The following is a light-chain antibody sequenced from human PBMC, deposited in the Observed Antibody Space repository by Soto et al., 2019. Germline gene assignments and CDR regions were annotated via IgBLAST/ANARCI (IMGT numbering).Light chain of an antibody. V-gene: IGKV3-11*01. CDR1: QSVSSN. J-gene: IGKJ5*01. Sequence: EIVMTQSPATLSVSPVERATLSCRASQSVSSNLAWYQQTPGQAPRLLIYDASNRATGIPARFSGSGSGTDFTLTISSLEPEDFAVYYCQQRSNWPTFGQGTRLEIK. CDR3: QQRSNWPT. CDR2: DAS.